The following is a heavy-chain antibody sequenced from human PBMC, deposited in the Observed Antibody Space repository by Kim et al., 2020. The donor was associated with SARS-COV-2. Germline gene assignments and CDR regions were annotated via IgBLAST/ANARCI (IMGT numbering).Heavy chain of an antibody. CDR3: ARHEETGYDLWLDP. Sequence: GESLKISCKGSGYSFTSHWINWVRQRHVKGLEWRSNMYLIDCYSSSTPSFRGHVTISADTSISTAYLQWNSLKASDTAMYYCARHEETGYDLWLDPWGQGTLVTVSS. CDR1: GYSFTSHW. J-gene: IGHJ5*02. CDR2: MYLIDCYS. D-gene: IGHD5-12*01. V-gene: IGHV5-10-1*01.